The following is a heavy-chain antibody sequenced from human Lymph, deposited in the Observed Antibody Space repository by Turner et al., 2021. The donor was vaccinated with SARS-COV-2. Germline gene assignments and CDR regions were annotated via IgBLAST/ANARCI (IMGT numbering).Heavy chain of an antibody. CDR2: SYSGGST. CDR3: ARDLMEVGGMDV. Sequence: EVQLVEAGGGLIQPGGSLRLACAASGVSVSSNYMSWARQAPGKGLEWFSVSYSGGSTYYADSVKGRFTISRDKSKNTLYLQMNSLRAEDKAVYYCARDLMEVGGMDVWGQGTTVTVSS. V-gene: IGHV3-53*01. D-gene: IGHD3-3*01. CDR1: GVSVSSNY. J-gene: IGHJ6*02.